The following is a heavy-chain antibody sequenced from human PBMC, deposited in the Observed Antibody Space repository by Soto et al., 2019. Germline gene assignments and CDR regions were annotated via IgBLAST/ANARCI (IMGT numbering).Heavy chain of an antibody. D-gene: IGHD3-10*01. CDR2: INPNSGGT. CDR1: GGTFSSYT. Sequence: GVSVKVSCTASGGTFSSYTISWVRQAPGQGLEWMGRINPNSGGTNYAQKFQGWVTMTRDTSISTAYMELSRLRSDDTAVYYCARDDGDYGMDVWGQGTTVTVSS. V-gene: IGHV1-2*04. CDR3: ARDDGDYGMDV. J-gene: IGHJ6*02.